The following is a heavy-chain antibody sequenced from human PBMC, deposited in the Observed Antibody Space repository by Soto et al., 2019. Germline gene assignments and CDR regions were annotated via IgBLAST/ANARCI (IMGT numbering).Heavy chain of an antibody. CDR1: GYTFTGYY. CDR2: INPNSGGT. J-gene: IGHJ4*02. CDR3: AGDLGIAAAGLDY. D-gene: IGHD6-13*01. Sequence: ASVKVSCKASGYTFTGYYMHWVRQAPGQGLEWMGWINPNSGGTNYAQKFQGWVTMTRDTSISTAYMELSRLRSDDTAVYYCAGDLGIAAAGLDYWGQGTLVTVSS. V-gene: IGHV1-2*04.